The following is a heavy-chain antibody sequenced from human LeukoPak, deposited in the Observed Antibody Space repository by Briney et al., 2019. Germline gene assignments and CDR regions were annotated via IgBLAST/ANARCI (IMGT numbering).Heavy chain of an antibody. J-gene: IGHJ6*02. D-gene: IGHD3-9*01. CDR3: ARHRHEIFPGYYYYGMDV. CDR2: IYPGDSDT. CDR1: GYSFTSYW. V-gene: IGHV5-51*01. Sequence: GESLKISCKGSGYSFTSYWIGWVRQMPGKGLEWMGIIYPGDSDTRYSPSFQGQVTISADKSISTAYLQWSSLKASDTAMYYCARHRHEIFPGYYYYGMDVWGQGTTVTVSS.